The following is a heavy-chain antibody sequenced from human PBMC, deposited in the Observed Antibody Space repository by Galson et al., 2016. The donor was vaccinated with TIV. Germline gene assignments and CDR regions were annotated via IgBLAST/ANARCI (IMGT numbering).Heavy chain of an antibody. V-gene: IGHV3-7*01. J-gene: IGHJ3*02. CDR1: GFTFSSHW. Sequence: SLRLSCAASGFTFSSHWMTWVRQAPGKGLEWVANIKQDASEKYYGDSVKGRFTISRDNAENFIFLRMNSLRAEDTAVYFCARENFGGKPYDAFDIWGQGTVVTVSS. CDR3: ARENFGGKPYDAFDI. CDR2: IKQDASEK. D-gene: IGHD4-23*01.